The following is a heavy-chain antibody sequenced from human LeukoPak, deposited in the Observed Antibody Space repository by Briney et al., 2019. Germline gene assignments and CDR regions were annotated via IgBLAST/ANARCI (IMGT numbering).Heavy chain of an antibody. J-gene: IGHJ5*02. CDR2: ISGYNDNT. V-gene: IGHV1-18*01. CDR3: ARDTKRSRARWENLGFDP. Sequence: ASVKVSCKASGYTFSSYGISWVRQAPGQGLEWMGWISGYNDNTKYYAQKLQGRVTMTTDTSTSTAYMELRSLRSDDTAVYYCARDTKRSRARWENLGFDPWGQGTLVTVSS. CDR1: GYTFSSYG. D-gene: IGHD1-26*01.